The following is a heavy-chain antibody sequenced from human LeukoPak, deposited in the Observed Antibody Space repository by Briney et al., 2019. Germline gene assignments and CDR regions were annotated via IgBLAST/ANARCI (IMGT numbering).Heavy chain of an antibody. J-gene: IGHJ3*02. CDR2: IYYSGCT. CDR3: ARHETYYDILTGYSLGAFDI. D-gene: IGHD3-9*01. Sequence: SETLSLTCTVSGGSISSYYWSWIRQPPGKGLEWIGYIYYSGCTNYNPSLKSRVTISVDTSKNQFSLKLSSVTAADTAVYYCARHETYYDILTGYSLGAFDIWGQGTMVTVSS. V-gene: IGHV4-59*08. CDR1: GGSISSYY.